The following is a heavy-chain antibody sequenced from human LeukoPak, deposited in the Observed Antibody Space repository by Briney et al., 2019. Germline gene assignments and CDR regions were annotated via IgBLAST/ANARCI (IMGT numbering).Heavy chain of an antibody. V-gene: IGHV4-39*07. CDR2: IYYIGKT. CDR1: GGSVSSGNYY. D-gene: IGHD1-14*01. CDR3: AGTYKYYYYYYMDV. J-gene: IGHJ6*03. Sequence: SETLSLTCTVSGGSVSSGNYYWGWIRQPPGKGLEWIGSIYYIGKTYYNPSLKSRVFITADTSKNQFSLRLSSVTAADTAVYYCAGTYKYYYYYYMDVWGKGTTVTISS.